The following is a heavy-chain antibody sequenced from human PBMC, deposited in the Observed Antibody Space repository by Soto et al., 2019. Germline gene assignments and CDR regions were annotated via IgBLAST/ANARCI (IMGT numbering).Heavy chain of an antibody. J-gene: IGHJ3*02. D-gene: IGHD3-10*02. V-gene: IGHV1-69*12. CDR2: IIPIFGTA. CDR1: GGTFSSYA. CDR3: ALGSSLETDLGGDALDI. Sequence: QVQLVQSGAEVKKPGSSVKVSCKASGGTFSSYAISWVRQAPGQGLEWMGGIIPIFGTANYAQKFQGRVTITADESTSTAYMELSSLRSEDTAVYYCALGSSLETDLGGDALDIWGQGTMVTVSS.